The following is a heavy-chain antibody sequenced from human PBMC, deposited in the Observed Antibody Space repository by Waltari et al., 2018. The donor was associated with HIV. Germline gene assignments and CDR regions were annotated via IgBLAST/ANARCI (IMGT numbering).Heavy chain of an antibody. D-gene: IGHD2-15*01. CDR3: ARGWPNGGRHWYLDL. CDR2: INYLGHT. V-gene: IGHV4-59*01. J-gene: IGHJ2*01. CDR1: GGFISSFF. Sequence: QVRLQESGPGLVKPSETLSLTCTVSGGFISSFFWTWIRQSPERGLEWIGDINYLGHTNYNPSLTSRVSMSIDTPGNHFSLQLRAVTAADTAVFFCARGWPNGGRHWYLDLWGRGTLVTVSS.